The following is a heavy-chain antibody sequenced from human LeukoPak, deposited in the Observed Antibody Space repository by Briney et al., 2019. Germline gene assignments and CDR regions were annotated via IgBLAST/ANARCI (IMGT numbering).Heavy chain of an antibody. Sequence: GGSLRLSCAASGFTLSDYGMHWVRQAPGKGLEWVALILYDGTNKYYADSVKGRFTTSRDISKNTLYLRMNSLRAEDTAVYHCAKDQNYFGSGTSAIDYWGQGTLVTVSS. CDR3: AKDQNYFGSGTSAIDY. V-gene: IGHV3-30*02. D-gene: IGHD3-10*01. CDR2: ILYDGTNK. J-gene: IGHJ4*02. CDR1: GFTLSDYG.